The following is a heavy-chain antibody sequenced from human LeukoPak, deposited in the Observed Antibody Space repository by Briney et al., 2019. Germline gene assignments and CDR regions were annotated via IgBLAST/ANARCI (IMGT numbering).Heavy chain of an antibody. Sequence: PSETLSLTCNVSGGSISITTYCWGWVRQPPGKGLEWIGNIFYTGGGYYNPSLESRLSIPVDTSKNQFSLRLSSVTAADTAVYYCVRVKRETVGATTIDNWGQGALVTVSS. CDR3: VRVKRETVGATTIDN. CDR2: IFYTGGG. V-gene: IGHV4-39*07. CDR1: GGSISITTYC. J-gene: IGHJ4*02. D-gene: IGHD1-26*01.